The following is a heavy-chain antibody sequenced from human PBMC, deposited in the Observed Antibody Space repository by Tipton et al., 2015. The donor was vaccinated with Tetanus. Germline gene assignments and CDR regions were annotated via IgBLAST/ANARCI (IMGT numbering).Heavy chain of an antibody. J-gene: IGHJ3*02. Sequence: QLVQSGAEVKKPGESLNISCQASGYTFTDNWIGWVRQRPGKGLEWMGVIYPGGSHVQFSPSFQGRVTFSVDKSINTAYMQWNSLGASDTAMYFCAKGYSFHIWGQGTMVIVSS. D-gene: IGHD2-21*01. V-gene: IGHV5-51*01. CDR1: GYTFTDNW. CDR3: AKGYSFHI. CDR2: IYPGGSHV.